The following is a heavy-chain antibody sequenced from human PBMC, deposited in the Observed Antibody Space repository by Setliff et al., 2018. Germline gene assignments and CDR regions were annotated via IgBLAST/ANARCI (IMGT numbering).Heavy chain of an antibody. D-gene: IGHD3-3*01. J-gene: IGHJ4*02. V-gene: IGHV1-18*01. CDR3: ARAPRLEWILPTFDY. Sequence: VASVKVSCKAVGYTFLSYGLSWVRQAPGQGLEWMGWISAYTGKTDYAQNFQGRVTMTTDTSTNTAYLELRSLRYDDTAVYFCARAPRLEWILPTFDYRGQGTPVTVSS. CDR1: GYTFLSYG. CDR2: ISAYTGKT.